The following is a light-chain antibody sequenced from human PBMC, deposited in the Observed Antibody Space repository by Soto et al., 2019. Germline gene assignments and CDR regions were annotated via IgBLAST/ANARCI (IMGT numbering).Light chain of an antibody. CDR2: DAS. Sequence: EIVLTQSPATLSLSPGERATLSCRASQSVSSYLAWYQQKPGQAPRLLIYDASNRATGIPARFSGSGSGTDFTLTISSLEPEDFATYYCQQYNSYSWTFGQGTKVDLK. CDR1: QSVSSY. CDR3: QQYNSYSWT. J-gene: IGKJ1*01. V-gene: IGKV3-11*01.